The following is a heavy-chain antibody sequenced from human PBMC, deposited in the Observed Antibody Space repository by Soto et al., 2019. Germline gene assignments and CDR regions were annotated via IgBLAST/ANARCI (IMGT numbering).Heavy chain of an antibody. D-gene: IGHD6-19*01. Sequence: QVQLQESGPGLVKPSETLSLTCTVSGGSISSYYWSWIRQPPGKGLEWIGYIYYSGSTNYNPSLKSRVTISVDTSKNQFSLNLSSVTAADTAAYYCARHRGGSSGLNDAFDIWGQGTMVTVSS. V-gene: IGHV4-59*08. CDR2: IYYSGST. CDR3: ARHRGGSSGLNDAFDI. CDR1: GGSISSYY. J-gene: IGHJ3*02.